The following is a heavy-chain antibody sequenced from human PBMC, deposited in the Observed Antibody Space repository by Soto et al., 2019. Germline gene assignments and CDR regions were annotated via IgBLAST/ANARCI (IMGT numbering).Heavy chain of an antibody. CDR3: ARTDTAMVLFDY. CDR1: GGSFSGYY. V-gene: IGHV4-34*01. CDR2: INHSGST. J-gene: IGHJ4*02. D-gene: IGHD5-18*01. Sequence: SETLSLTCAVYGGSFSGYYWSWIRQPPGKGLEWIGEINHSGSTNYNPSLKSRVTISVDTSKNQFSLKLSSVTAADTAVYYCARTDTAMVLFDYWGQGTLVTVPQ.